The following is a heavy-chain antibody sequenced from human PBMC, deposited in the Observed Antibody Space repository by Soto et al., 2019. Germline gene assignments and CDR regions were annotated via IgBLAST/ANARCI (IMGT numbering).Heavy chain of an antibody. CDR1: GYTFTAFY. V-gene: IGHV1-46*01. D-gene: IGHD6-13*01. Sequence: QVQLVPSGTEVKKPVASVMISCTASGYTFTAFYMHWVRQSPGQGLEWIGVINPSGGSTDFAQNFQGRVTITRDSSTSPGYMELSRLRSEDTAVYYCARTTIAAAYPFQHWGQGTLVTVPS. CDR2: INPSGGST. CDR3: ARTTIAAAYPFQH. J-gene: IGHJ1*01.